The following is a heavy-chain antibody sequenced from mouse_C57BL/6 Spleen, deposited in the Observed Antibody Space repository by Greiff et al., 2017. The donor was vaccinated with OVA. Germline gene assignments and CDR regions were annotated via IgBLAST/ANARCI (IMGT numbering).Heavy chain of an antibody. J-gene: IGHJ2*01. D-gene: IGHD1-1*01. CDR1: GFTFSDYY. V-gene: IGHV5-16*01. Sequence: EVNVVESEGGLVQPGSSMKLSCTASGFTFSDYYMAWVRQVPEKGLEWVANINYDGSSTYYLDSLKSRFIISRDNAKNILYLQMSSLKSEDTATYYCAREDYYGSNFDYWGQGTTLTVSS. CDR2: INYDGSST. CDR3: AREDYYGSNFDY.